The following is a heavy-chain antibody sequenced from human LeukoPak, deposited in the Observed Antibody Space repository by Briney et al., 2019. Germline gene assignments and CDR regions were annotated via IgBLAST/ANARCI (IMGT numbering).Heavy chain of an antibody. Sequence: SETLSLTCAVPGGSISSSNWWSWVRQPPGKGLEWIGEIYHSGSTNYNPSLKSRVTISVDKSKNQFSLKLSSVTAADTAVYYCARGGRRGSGIYGMDVWGKGTTVTVSS. CDR2: IYHSGST. J-gene: IGHJ6*04. V-gene: IGHV4-4*02. CDR3: ARGGRRGSGIYGMDV. CDR1: GGSISSSNW. D-gene: IGHD3-10*01.